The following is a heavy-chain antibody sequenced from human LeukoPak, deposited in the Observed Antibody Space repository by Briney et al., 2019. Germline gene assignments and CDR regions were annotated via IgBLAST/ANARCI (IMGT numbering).Heavy chain of an antibody. V-gene: IGHV1-24*01. J-gene: IGHJ4*02. D-gene: IGHD3-9*01. CDR2: FYPEDGET. CDR3: ATGVNFDWFILGY. Sequence: ASVKVSCKVSVYTLTELSMHGVRQAPGKGVGWMGGFYPEDGETIYAHKFQGRVTMTEDTSTDTAYMELSSLRSEDAAVYCCATGVNFDWFILGYWGQGTLVTVSS. CDR1: VYTLTELS.